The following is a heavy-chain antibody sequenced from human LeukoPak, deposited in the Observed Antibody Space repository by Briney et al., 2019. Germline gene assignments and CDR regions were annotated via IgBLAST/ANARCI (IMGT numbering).Heavy chain of an antibody. CDR1: GGSISSGSYY. D-gene: IGHD1-26*01. CDR3: ARDNSGSYFDAFDI. CDR2: IYTSGST. J-gene: IGHJ3*02. V-gene: IGHV4-61*02. Sequence: SQTLSLTCTVSGGSISSGSYYWSWIRQPAGKGLEWIGRIYTSGSTNYNPSLKSRVTISVVTSKNQFSLKLSSVTAADTAVYYCARDNSGSYFDAFDIWGQGTMVTVSS.